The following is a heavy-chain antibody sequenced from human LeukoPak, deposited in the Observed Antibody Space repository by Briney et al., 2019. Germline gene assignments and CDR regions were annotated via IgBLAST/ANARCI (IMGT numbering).Heavy chain of an antibody. CDR2: IIPIFGTA. J-gene: IGHJ4*02. CDR1: GGTFSSYA. D-gene: IGHD4-11*01. V-gene: IGHV1-69*13. CDR3: ASGTTVSPGDY. Sequence: ASVKVSCKASGGTFSSYAISWVRQAPGQGLEWMGGIIPIFGTANYAQKFQGRVTITADESTSTAYMELSSLRSEDTAAYYCASGTTVSPGDYWGQGTLVTVSS.